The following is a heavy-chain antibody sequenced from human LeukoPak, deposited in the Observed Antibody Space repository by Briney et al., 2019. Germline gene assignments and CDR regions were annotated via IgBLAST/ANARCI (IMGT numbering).Heavy chain of an antibody. Sequence: GESLKISCKGPRHSFHSQWIGWVRQMPGKGLEWMGIIYPDDSDTRYSPSFQGQVTISADKSISTAYLQWNSLEASDTAMYYCARPMVRGVIDYYGMDVWGQGTTVTVSS. J-gene: IGHJ6*02. CDR1: RHSFHSQW. V-gene: IGHV5-51*01. CDR2: IYPDDSDT. CDR3: ARPMVRGVIDYYGMDV. D-gene: IGHD3-10*01.